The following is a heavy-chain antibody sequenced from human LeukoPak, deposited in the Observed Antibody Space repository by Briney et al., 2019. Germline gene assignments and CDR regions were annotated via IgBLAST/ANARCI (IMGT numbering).Heavy chain of an antibody. V-gene: IGHV4-34*01. Sequence: SETLSLTCAVYGGSFSGYYWSWIRQPPGKGLEWIGEINHSGSTNYNPSLKSRVTISVDTSKNQFSLNLSPVTAADTAVYYCASRGRSNSGTWGQGTLVTVSS. J-gene: IGHJ4*02. CDR3: ASRGRSNSGT. CDR2: INHSGST. CDR1: GGSFSGYY. D-gene: IGHD3-10*01.